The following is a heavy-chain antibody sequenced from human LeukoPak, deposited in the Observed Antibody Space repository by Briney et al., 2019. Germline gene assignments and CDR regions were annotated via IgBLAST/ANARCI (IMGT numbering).Heavy chain of an antibody. CDR3: ARAYYYDSSGYYPFDY. V-gene: IGHV3-53*01. D-gene: IGHD3-22*01. J-gene: IGHJ4*02. Sequence: PGGSLRLSCAASGFTVSSNYMSWVRQAPGKGLEWVSVIYSGGSTYYADSVKGRFTISRDNSKNTLYLQMNSLRAEDTAVYYCARAYYYDSSGYYPFDYWGQGTLVTVCS. CDR1: GFTVSSNY. CDR2: IYSGGST.